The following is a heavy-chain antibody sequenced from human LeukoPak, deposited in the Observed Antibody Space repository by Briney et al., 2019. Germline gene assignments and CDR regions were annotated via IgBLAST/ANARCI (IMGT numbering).Heavy chain of an antibody. CDR3: ARQDYPYYYGMDV. J-gene: IGHJ6*02. Sequence: SETLSLTCAVYGGSFSGYYWSWIRQPPGKGLEWIGEINHSGSTNYNPSLKSRVTISVDTSKNQFSLKLSSVTAADTAVYYCARQDYPYYYGMDVWGQGTLVTVSS. V-gene: IGHV4-34*01. CDR2: INHSGST. CDR1: GGSFSGYY. D-gene: IGHD4-11*01.